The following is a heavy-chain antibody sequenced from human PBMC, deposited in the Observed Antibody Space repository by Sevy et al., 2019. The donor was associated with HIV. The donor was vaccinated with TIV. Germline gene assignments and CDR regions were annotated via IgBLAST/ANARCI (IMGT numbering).Heavy chain of an antibody. D-gene: IGHD5-12*01. CDR1: GFSLSSSGVG. V-gene: IGHV2-5*01. Sequence: SGPTLVNPTQTLTLTCTFSGFSLSSSGVGVGWIRQPPGKALEWLALIYGNDDRRYSPSLKSKLTITKDTSKNQVALTMTNMDPVDTATYYCAHRRGSGYIGGYFQHWGQSALVTVSS. CDR3: AHRRGSGYIGGYFQH. J-gene: IGHJ1*01. CDR2: IYGNDDR.